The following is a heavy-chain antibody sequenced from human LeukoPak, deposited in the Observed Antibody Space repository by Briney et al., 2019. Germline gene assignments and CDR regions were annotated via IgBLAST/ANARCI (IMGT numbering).Heavy chain of an antibody. CDR3: VKDGSNYAANYFDS. CDR2: ISYDGSNK. V-gene: IGHV3-30*18. Sequence: PGRSLRLSCADSGFTFSSYGMHWVRQAPGKGLEWVAVISYDGSNKYYADSVKGRFTISRDNSKNTLYLQMNSLRAEDTAVYYCVKDGSNYAANYFDSWGQGTLVTVSS. J-gene: IGHJ4*02. CDR1: GFTFSSYG. D-gene: IGHD2-2*01.